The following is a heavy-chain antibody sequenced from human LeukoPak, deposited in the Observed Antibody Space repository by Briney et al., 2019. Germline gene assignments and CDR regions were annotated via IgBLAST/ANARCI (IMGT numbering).Heavy chain of an antibody. CDR2: ISPRSGDT. D-gene: IGHD3-10*01. CDR1: GYSFTDYY. Sequence: ASVMVSCKASGYSFTDYYMHWVRQAPGQGLEWMGWISPRSGDTSYAQKFQGRVTMTRDTSINTVDMDLSGLTSDDTAVFYCARGREIHGGSDTKLDDYWGQGTLVTVSS. V-gene: IGHV1-2*02. CDR3: ARGREIHGGSDTKLDDY. J-gene: IGHJ4*02.